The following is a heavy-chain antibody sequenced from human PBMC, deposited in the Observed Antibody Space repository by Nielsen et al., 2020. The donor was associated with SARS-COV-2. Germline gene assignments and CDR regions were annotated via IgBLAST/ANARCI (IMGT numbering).Heavy chain of an antibody. CDR2: INTNTEEV. V-gene: IGHV7-4-1*02. CDR3: ARDSADWLAAYIDT. D-gene: IGHD3/OR15-3a*01. CDR1: GYTFTRHG. Sequence: ASVKVSCKASGYTFTRHGMNWVRQAPGQGLEWMGWINTNTEEVTYAQGFKGRVVISMDTSLRTAYLQITRLKAEDTAVYYCARDSADWLAAYIDTWGQGTPVTVSS. J-gene: IGHJ4*02.